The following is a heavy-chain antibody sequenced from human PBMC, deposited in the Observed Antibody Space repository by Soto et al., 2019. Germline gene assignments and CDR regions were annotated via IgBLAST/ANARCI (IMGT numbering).Heavy chain of an antibody. V-gene: IGHV3-11*05. J-gene: IGHJ4*02. CDR1: GFTFSDFY. Sequence: QVQLVESGGGLVKPGGSLRLSCAASGFTFSDFYMSWVRQAPGKGLEWISYISRSSSYTNYADSVKGRFTISRDNAKNSLYLQMNSLRAEDTAVYYCARESLLVDTAMAPFDYWGQGTLVTVSS. D-gene: IGHD5-18*01. CDR2: ISRSSSYT. CDR3: ARESLLVDTAMAPFDY.